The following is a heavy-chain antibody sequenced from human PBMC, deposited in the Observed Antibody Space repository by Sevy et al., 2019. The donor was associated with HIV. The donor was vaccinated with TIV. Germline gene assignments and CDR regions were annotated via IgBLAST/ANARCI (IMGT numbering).Heavy chain of an antibody. J-gene: IGHJ4*02. CDR1: DYTFTSYG. D-gene: IGHD1-26*01. V-gene: IGHV1-18*01. CDR2: VSAYNGNT. Sequence: ASVKVSCKASDYTFTSYGITWVRQAPGQGLEWMGWVSAYNGNTNYAQKLQGRITMTTDTSTSTAYMELRSLRSDDTAVYYCARGLSGGYPYFDYWGQGTLVTVSS. CDR3: ARGLSGGYPYFDY.